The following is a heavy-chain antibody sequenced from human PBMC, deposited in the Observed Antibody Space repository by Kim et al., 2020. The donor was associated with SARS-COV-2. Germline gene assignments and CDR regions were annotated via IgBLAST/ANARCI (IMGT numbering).Heavy chain of an antibody. D-gene: IGHD6-13*01. J-gene: IGHJ6*02. CDR3: ARESFRLAAARPGMDV. CDR1: GFTVSSNY. Sequence: GGSLRLSCAASGFTVSSNYMSWVRQAPGKGLEWVSVIYSGGSTYYADSVKGRFTISRDNSKNTLYLQMNSLRAEDTAVYYCARESFRLAAARPGMDVWGQGTTVTVSS. CDR2: IYSGGST. V-gene: IGHV3-53*01.